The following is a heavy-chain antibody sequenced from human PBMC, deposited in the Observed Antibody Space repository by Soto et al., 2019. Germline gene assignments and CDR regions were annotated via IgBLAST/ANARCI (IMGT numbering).Heavy chain of an antibody. D-gene: IGHD5-18*01. Sequence: GGSLRLSCAASGFTFDDYAMHWVRQAPGKGLEWVSGISWNSGSIGYADSVKGRFTISRDNAKNSLYLQMNSLRAEDTAFYYFVKDYHSPAMATFSDYPGRATLVTVSS. CDR2: ISWNSGSI. J-gene: IGHJ4*02. V-gene: IGHV3-9*01. CDR3: VKDYHSPAMATFSDY. CDR1: GFTFDDYA.